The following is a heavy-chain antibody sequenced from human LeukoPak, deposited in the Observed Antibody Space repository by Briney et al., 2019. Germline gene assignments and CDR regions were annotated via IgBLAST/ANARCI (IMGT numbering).Heavy chain of an antibody. V-gene: IGHV3-30*14. D-gene: IGHD2-2*01. CDR1: GFTFSSYS. J-gene: IGHJ4*02. CDR2: ISNDGSNK. CDR3: ARVDRSTSYLFDY. Sequence: PGRSLRLSCAASGFTFSSYSMHWVRQSPGKGLEWVAVISNDGSNKYYADSVKGRFTISRDNSKNTLYLQMGSLRPEDMAVYYCARVDRSTSYLFDYWGQGALVTVSS.